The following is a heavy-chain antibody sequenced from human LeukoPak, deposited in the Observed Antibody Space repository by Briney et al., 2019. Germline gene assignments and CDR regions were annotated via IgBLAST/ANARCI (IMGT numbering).Heavy chain of an antibody. Sequence: ASVKVSCKASGYTFTNYGLNWVRQAPGQGLEWMGWINAYNGNTSYSQKFQGRVTMTTDRSTTTAYMELRSLRSDDTAVYYCTRVPELPEYWGQGTLVTVSS. CDR3: TRVPELPEY. CDR1: GYTFTNYG. J-gene: IGHJ4*02. CDR2: INAYNGNT. V-gene: IGHV1-18*01. D-gene: IGHD2-15*01.